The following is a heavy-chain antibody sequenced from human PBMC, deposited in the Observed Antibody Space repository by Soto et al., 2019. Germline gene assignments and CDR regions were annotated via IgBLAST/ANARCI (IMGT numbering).Heavy chain of an antibody. D-gene: IGHD1-1*01. CDR3: AKDRRTLGNSWYFDY. CDR1: GFTFSSYS. J-gene: IGHJ4*02. V-gene: IGHV3-53*01. CDR2: IYSGGGT. Sequence: GGSLRLSCAASGFTFSSYSMNWVRQAPGKGLEWVSVIYSGGGTYYAESVKGRFTISRDNSKNTLYLQIISLRAEDTSVFYCAKDRRTLGNSWYFDYWGQGILVTVSS.